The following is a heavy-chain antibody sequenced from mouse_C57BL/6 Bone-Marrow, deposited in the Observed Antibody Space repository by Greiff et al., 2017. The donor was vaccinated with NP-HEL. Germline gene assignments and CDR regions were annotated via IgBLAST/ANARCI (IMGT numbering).Heavy chain of an antibody. CDR2: IRSKSNNYAT. CDR3: VRQEEYDYDGGFAY. J-gene: IGHJ3*01. CDR1: GFSFNTYA. V-gene: IGHV10-1*01. D-gene: IGHD2-4*01. Sequence: EADGGLVQPKGSLKLSCAASGFSFNTYAMNWVRQAPGKGLEWVARIRSKSNNYATYYADSVKDRFTISRDDSESMLYLQMNNLKTEDTAMYYCVRQEEYDYDGGFAYWGQGTLVTVSA.